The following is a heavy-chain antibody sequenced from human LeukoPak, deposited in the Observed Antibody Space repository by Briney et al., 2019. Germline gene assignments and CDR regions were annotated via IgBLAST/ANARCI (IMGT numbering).Heavy chain of an antibody. J-gene: IGHJ3*02. CDR3: ARVRPITTDAFDI. V-gene: IGHV4-31*03. CDR2: MYYSGST. Sequence: PSETLSLTCTVSGGSISSGGYYWSWIRQHPGKGLEWIGYMYYSGSTYRDPSLKSRVTISGDTSKNQFSLKLNSVTAADTAVYYCARVRPITTDAFDIWGQGTMVTVSS. D-gene: IGHD3-22*01. CDR1: GGSISSGGYY.